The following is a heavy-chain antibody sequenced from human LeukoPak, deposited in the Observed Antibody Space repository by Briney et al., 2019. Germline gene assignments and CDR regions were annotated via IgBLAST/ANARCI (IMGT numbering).Heavy chain of an antibody. V-gene: IGHV3-23*01. D-gene: IGHD2-21*01. CDR3: AKGGGYSRPIDY. CDR2: ISGSGGST. Sequence: PGGSLRLSCAASGFTFSSYAMSWVRQAPGKGLEWVSAISGSGGSTYYADSVKGRFTISRDNSKNTLYLQINSLRAEDTAVYYWAKGGGYSRPIDYWGQGTLVTVSS. J-gene: IGHJ4*02. CDR1: GFTFSSYA.